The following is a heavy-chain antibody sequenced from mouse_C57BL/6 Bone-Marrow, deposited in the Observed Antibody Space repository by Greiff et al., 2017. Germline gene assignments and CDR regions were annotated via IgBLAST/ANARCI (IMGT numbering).Heavy chain of an antibody. CDR2: INPYNGGT. CDR1: GYTFTDYY. CDR3: SRFPYYYGSSYDY. J-gene: IGHJ2*01. V-gene: IGHV1-19*01. Sequence: VQLQQSGPVLVQPGASVKMSCKASGYTFTDYYMNWVKQSHGKSLEWIGVINPYNGGTSYNQKFTGKATLTVDKSSSTAYMELNSLTSEDSAVYYGSRFPYYYGSSYDYWGQGTTLTVSS. D-gene: IGHD1-1*01.